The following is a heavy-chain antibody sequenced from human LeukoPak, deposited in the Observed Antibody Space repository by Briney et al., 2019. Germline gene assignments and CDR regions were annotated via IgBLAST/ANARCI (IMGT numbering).Heavy chain of an antibody. Sequence: SETLSLTCTVSGFSLSSGHYWGWVRQPPGAGLEGIGSVYQSGTTYYNPSLKSRATTSVDMSKNQFSLRLRPVTAADTAVYYCARIFIRNGYSSYFDCWGQGTLVTVSS. CDR1: GFSLSSGHY. CDR2: VYQSGTT. V-gene: IGHV4-38-2*02. D-gene: IGHD5-18*01. J-gene: IGHJ4*02. CDR3: ARIFIRNGYSSYFDC.